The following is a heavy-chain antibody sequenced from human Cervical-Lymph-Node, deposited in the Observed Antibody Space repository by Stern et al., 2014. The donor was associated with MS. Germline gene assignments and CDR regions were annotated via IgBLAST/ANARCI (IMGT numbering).Heavy chain of an antibody. J-gene: IGHJ4*02. V-gene: IGHV4-61*02. CDR3: ATQGRALAPD. CDR1: GDSISSGNYY. Sequence: QVQLQESGPGLVKPSQTLSLTCTVSGDSISSGNYYWSWIRQPAGKGLEWIGRIYSSGTTYYNPSLRSRVTISIDPSNTQFPLRLTLVPATDTAVYYCATQGRALAPDWGQGTLVTVSS. CDR2: IYSSGTT.